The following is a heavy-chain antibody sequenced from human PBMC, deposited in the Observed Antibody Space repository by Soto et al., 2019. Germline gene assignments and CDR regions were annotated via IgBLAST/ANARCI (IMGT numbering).Heavy chain of an antibody. CDR2: IYFSGST. CDR3: ARAPIGFFDSTGFYYPSFFDY. Sequence: QVQLQESGPGLVKPSQSRSLTCTVSGGSISSGGYYWSWIRQPPGKGLEWIGYIYFSGSTYFNPSLKGRVAISVDTSENQFSLKLNSLTAADTAVYHCARAPIGFFDSTGFYYPSFFDYWGQGTLVTVSS. V-gene: IGHV4-31*03. J-gene: IGHJ4*02. D-gene: IGHD3-22*01. CDR1: GGSISSGGYY.